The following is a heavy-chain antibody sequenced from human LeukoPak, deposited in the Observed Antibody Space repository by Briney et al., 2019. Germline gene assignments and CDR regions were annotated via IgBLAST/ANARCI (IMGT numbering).Heavy chain of an antibody. CDR1: GYTFTGYY. Sequence: ASVKVSCKASGYTFTGYYMHWVRQAPGQGLEWMGWINPNSGGTNYAQKFQGRVTMTTDTSTSTAYMELRSLRSDDTAVYYSARDLRGSGSYYPFDYWGQGTLVTVSS. CDR3: ARDLRGSGSYYPFDY. V-gene: IGHV1-2*02. CDR2: INPNSGGT. J-gene: IGHJ4*02. D-gene: IGHD3-10*01.